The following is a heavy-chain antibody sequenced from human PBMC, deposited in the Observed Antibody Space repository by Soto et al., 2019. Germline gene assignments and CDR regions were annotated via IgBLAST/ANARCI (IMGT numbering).Heavy chain of an antibody. Sequence: GGSLRLACAASGSTFISAWINWVRQAPGKGLEWVGRVKSKNDGGAIDYGTPVKGRFIISRDDPRNTAYLQMNSLKIEDTGVYYCVGGSPFEFWGQGTLVTVSS. J-gene: IGHJ4*02. CDR1: GSTFISAW. CDR2: VKSKNDGGAI. D-gene: IGHD1-26*01. CDR3: VGGSPFEF. V-gene: IGHV3-15*05.